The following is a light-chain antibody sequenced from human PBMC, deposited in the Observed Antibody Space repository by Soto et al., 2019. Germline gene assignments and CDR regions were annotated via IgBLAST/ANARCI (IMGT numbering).Light chain of an antibody. V-gene: IGKV1-5*03. J-gene: IGKJ1*01. Sequence: EIQMTQSPSTLSGSVGDRFTITCLASQTISSWLAWYQQKPGKAPKLLIYKASTLKSGVTSRFSGSGSGTEFTLTISSLQPDDFATYYCQHYISYSEAVGQGTKVEIK. CDR3: QHYISYSEA. CDR2: KAS. CDR1: QTISSW.